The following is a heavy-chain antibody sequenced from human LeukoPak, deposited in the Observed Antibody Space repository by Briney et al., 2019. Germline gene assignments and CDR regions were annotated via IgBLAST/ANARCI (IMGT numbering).Heavy chain of an antibody. D-gene: IGHD1-26*01. V-gene: IGHV4-4*07. J-gene: IGHJ4*02. CDR2: ISTSGTT. CDR1: GGSISNFY. CDR3: AIKPRGSYDD. Sequence: SETLSLTSTVSGGSISNFYCSWIRQPAGKGLEWIGRISTSGTTSYASSLKSRVTMSVDTSKKQFSLKLSSVTAADTAVYYCAIKPRGSYDDWGQGTLVTVSS.